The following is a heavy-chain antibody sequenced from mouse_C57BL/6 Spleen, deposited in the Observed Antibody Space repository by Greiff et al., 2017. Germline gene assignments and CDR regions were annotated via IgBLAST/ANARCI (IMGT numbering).Heavy chain of an antibody. J-gene: IGHJ4*01. CDR1: GFSLTSYG. CDR2: IWRCGST. Sequence: QVQLKESGPGLVQPSQCLSITCTVSGFSLTSYGVHWVRQSPGKGLEWLGVIWRCGSTDNDAAFMSRLSITKDNSKSQVFFKMNSLQADDTAIYYCANNRGDGQKGSMDYWGQGTSVTVSS. CDR3: ANNRGDGQKGSMDY. D-gene: IGHD2-3*01. V-gene: IGHV2-5*01.